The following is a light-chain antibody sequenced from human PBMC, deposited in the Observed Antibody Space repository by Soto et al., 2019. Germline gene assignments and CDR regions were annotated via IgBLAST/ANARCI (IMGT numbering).Light chain of an antibody. V-gene: IGKV3-20*01. CDR3: QQYGSSPPWT. CDR1: QSVSSRY. J-gene: IGKJ1*01. CDR2: GAS. Sequence: EIVLTQSPGTMSLSPGEIATLSCRASQSVSSRYLAWYQQKPGQAPRLLIYGASSRATGIPDRFSGSGSGTDFTLTISRLEPEDFAVYYCQQYGSSPPWTFGQGTKVEIK.